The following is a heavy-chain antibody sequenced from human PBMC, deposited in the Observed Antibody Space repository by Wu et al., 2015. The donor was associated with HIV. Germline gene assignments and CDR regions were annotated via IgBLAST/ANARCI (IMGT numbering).Heavy chain of an antibody. CDR2: IIPIFGTA. V-gene: IGHV1-69*13. CDR1: GGTFSSYA. CDR3: AREHGYSGYDFRAFDI. Sequence: QVQLVQSGAEVKKPGSSVKVSCKASGGTFSSYAISWVRQAPGQGLEWMGRIIPIFGTANYAQKFQGRVTITADESTSTAYMELSSLRSEDTAVYYCAREHGYSGYDFRAFDIWGQGTMVTVSS. D-gene: IGHD5-12*01. J-gene: IGHJ3*02.